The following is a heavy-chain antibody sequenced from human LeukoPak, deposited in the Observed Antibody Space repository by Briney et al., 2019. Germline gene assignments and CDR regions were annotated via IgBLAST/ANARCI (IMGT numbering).Heavy chain of an antibody. CDR3: ARNVTAGFFDF. CDR1: GSSITSDYF. D-gene: IGHD3-10*01. J-gene: IGHJ4*02. CDR2: IYYSWGT. V-gene: IGHV4-38-2*01. Sequence: EPSETLSLTCAVSGSSITSDYFWGWIRQPPGKGLEWIATIYYSWGTYFNPSLKSRVSISLDASKNQFSLKLTSLTAADTAIYYCARNVTAGFFDFWGQGILVTVSS.